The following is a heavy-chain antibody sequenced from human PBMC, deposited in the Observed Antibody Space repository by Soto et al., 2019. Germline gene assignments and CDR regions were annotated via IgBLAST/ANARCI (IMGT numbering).Heavy chain of an antibody. J-gene: IGHJ4*02. CDR3: AKDRPRGYSFGYYFDY. CDR2: MSSDESDK. Sequence: GGSLRLSCAVSGFNFTNYGMHWVRQAPGRGLEWVAAMSSDESDKYYADSVKGRFTISRDNFKNTLYLQMNSLRPEDTAVYYCAKDRPRGYSFGYYFDYWGQGTLVTVSS. V-gene: IGHV3-30*18. D-gene: IGHD5-18*01. CDR1: GFNFTNYG.